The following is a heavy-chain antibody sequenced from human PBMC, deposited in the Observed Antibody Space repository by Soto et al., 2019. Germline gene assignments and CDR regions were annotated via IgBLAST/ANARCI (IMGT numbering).Heavy chain of an antibody. Sequence: QMTLKESGPTLVKPTQTLTLTCTFSGFSLSTSGVGVGWIRQPPGKALEWLALIYWDDDKRYSPSLKSRLTITKDTSKNQVVLTMTNMDPVDTATYYCAHSLMADHGDYAPFDYWGQVTLATVSS. J-gene: IGHJ4*02. V-gene: IGHV2-5*02. D-gene: IGHD4-17*01. CDR3: AHSLMADHGDYAPFDY. CDR1: GFSLSTSGVG. CDR2: IYWDDDK.